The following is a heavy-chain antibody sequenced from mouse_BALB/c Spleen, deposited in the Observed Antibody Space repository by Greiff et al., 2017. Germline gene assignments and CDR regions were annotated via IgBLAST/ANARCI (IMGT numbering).Heavy chain of an antibody. CDR1: GYTFSSYR. D-gene: IGHD1-2*01. J-gene: IGHJ3*01. Sequence: QVQLQQSGAELMKPGSSVKISCKATGYTFSSYRIEWVKQRPGHGLEWIGEILPGSGSTNYNEKFKGKATFTADTSSNTAYMQLSSLTSEDSAVYYCARYHYYGAFAYWGQGTLVTVSA. CDR2: ILPGSGST. V-gene: IGHV1-9*01. CDR3: ARYHYYGAFAY.